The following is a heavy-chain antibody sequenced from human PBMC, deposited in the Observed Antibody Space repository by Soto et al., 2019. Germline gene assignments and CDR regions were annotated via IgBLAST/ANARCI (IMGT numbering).Heavy chain of an antibody. CDR1: GFSLSTSGVG. J-gene: IGHJ4*02. Sequence: SGPTLVNPTQTLTLTCTFSGFSLSTSGVGVGWIRQPPGKALEWLALIYWDDGKRYSPSLKSRLTITKDTSKNQVVLTMTNMDPVDTATYYCAHSFYYDFWSGYGGLFDYWGQGTLVTVSS. CDR2: IYWDDGK. CDR3: AHSFYYDFWSGYGGLFDY. D-gene: IGHD3-3*01. V-gene: IGHV2-5*02.